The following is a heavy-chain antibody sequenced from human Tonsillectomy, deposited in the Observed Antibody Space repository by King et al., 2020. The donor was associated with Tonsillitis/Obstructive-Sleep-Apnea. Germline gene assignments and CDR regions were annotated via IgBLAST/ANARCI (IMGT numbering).Heavy chain of an antibody. CDR3: AGGPAGSHYYYMDV. Sequence: VQLVESGGGSVQPGGSLRLSCAASGFTFTSYAMTWVRQAPGKWLEWVSSISDNGAGTHYADSGKGRFTISRDNSKNKLYLQMNSLRVDDTVVYYCAGGPAGSHYYYMDVWGKGTTVTVSS. V-gene: IGHV3-23*04. CDR1: GFTFTSYA. D-gene: IGHD3-16*01. J-gene: IGHJ6*03. CDR2: ISDNGAGT.